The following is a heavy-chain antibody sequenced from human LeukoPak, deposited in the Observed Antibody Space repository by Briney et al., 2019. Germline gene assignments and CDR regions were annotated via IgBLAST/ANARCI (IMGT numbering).Heavy chain of an antibody. CDR3: AKHQASQLTWGFDF. CDR2: LQYDGSNK. D-gene: IGHD3-16*01. CDR1: GFTFSSYD. J-gene: IGHJ4*02. Sequence: GGSLRLSCAASGFTFSSYDMHWVRQAPGKGLEWVAFLQYDGSNKYYADSVKGRFTISRDNSKSTLYLQMNSLRAEDTAMYYCAKHQASQLTWGFDFWGQGTLVTVSS. V-gene: IGHV3-30*02.